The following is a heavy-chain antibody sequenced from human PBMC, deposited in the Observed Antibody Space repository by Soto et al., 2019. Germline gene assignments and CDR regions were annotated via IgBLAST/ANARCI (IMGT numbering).Heavy chain of an antibody. CDR1: GFTFSSYW. V-gene: IGHV3-74*01. J-gene: IGHJ6*02. Sequence: GSLRLSCAASGFTFSSYWTHWVRQAPGKGLVWVSRINSDGSSTSYADSVKGRFTISRDNAKNTLYLQMNSLRAEDTAVYYCARATTYSSSLGYYYYYGMDVWGQGTTVTVSS. D-gene: IGHD6-6*01. CDR2: INSDGSST. CDR3: ARATTYSSSLGYYYYYGMDV.